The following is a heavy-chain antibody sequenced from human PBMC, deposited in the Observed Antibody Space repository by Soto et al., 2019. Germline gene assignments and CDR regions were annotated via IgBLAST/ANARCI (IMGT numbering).Heavy chain of an antibody. CDR2: IYWDDDK. Sequence: QITLKESGPTLVKPTQTLMLTCTFSGFSLSTSGVGVGWIRQPPGKALEWLALIYWDDDKRYSPSLKSRLTITKDTSKNQVVLTMTNMDPVDTATYYCAHAMALRHFFDYWGQGTLVTVSS. CDR1: GFSLSTSGVG. J-gene: IGHJ4*02. V-gene: IGHV2-5*02. D-gene: IGHD6-19*01. CDR3: AHAMALRHFFDY.